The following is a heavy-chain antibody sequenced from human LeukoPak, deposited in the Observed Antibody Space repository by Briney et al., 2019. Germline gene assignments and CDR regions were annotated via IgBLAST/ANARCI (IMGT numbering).Heavy chain of an antibody. CDR2: ISRSGGST. CDR3: AKGGSSWYGYDY. J-gene: IGHJ4*02. D-gene: IGHD6-13*01. CDR1: GFTISSHA. Sequence: PGGSLRLSCAVSGFTISSHAMSWVRQAPGKGLEWVSAISRSGGSTYYADSVKGRFTISRDNSKNTLYLQMNSLRAEDTAFYYCAKGGSSWYGYDYWGQGTLVTVSS. V-gene: IGHV3-23*01.